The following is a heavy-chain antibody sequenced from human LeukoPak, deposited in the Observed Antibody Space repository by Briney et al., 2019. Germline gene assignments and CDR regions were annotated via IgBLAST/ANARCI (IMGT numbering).Heavy chain of an antibody. V-gene: IGHV7-4-1*02. CDR1: GYTFTSYA. CDR2: INTNTGNP. D-gene: IGHD1-1*01. J-gene: IGHJ4*02. Sequence: ASVKVSCKASGYTFTSYAMNWVRQAPGQGLEWMGWINTNTGNPTYAQGFTGRFVFSLDTSVSTAYLQIRSLKADDTAVYYCARGLSVLNWNDLSRISGYWGQGTLVTVSS. CDR3: ARGLSVLNWNDLSRISGY.